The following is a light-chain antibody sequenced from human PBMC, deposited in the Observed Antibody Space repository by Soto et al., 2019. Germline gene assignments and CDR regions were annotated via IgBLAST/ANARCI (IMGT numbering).Light chain of an antibody. V-gene: IGKV1-39*01. CDR3: QQCYSSPRT. CDR1: QSISTY. CDR2: AAS. J-gene: IGKJ1*01. Sequence: DIQMTQSPSTLSASVGDRVTITCRASQSISTYLNWYQQKVGRAPTLLIYAASSLHSGVPSRFSGGGSGTDFTLTISSLQPEDFAMYFCQQCYSSPRTFGQGTKVEIK.